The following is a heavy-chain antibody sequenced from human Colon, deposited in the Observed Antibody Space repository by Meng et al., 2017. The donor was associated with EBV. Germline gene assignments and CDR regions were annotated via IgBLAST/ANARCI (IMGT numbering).Heavy chain of an antibody. D-gene: IGHD3-22*01. CDR1: GRPFRGFY. CDR2: IDDRANI. Sequence: VPLQERAAGLLHPSETPSLTCPVYGRPFRGFYWTWIRKSPGKGLEWIGEIDDRANIIYTPSLKSRVTISGDTSKNQFSRNVSSVPASDTAVYYCARSRWLLLQLWGQGTLVTVSS. CDR3: ARSRWLLLQL. V-gene: IGHV4-34*01. J-gene: IGHJ4*02.